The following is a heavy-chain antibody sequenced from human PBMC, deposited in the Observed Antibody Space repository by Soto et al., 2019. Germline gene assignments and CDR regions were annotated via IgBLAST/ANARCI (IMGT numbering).Heavy chain of an antibody. CDR3: ARDRALSSWYPYFDL. D-gene: IGHD6-13*01. CDR2: IKQDGSEK. V-gene: IGHV3-7*05. CDR1: GFTFSSYW. Sequence: GGSLRLSCAASGFTFSSYWMSWVRQAPGKGLEWVANIKQDGSEKYYVDSVKGRFTISRDNAKNSLYLQMNSLRAEDTAVYYCARDRALSSWYPYFDLWGRGTLVTVSS. J-gene: IGHJ2*01.